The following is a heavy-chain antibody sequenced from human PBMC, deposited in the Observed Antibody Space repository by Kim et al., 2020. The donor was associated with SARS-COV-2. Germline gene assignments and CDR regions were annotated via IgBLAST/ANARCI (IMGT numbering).Heavy chain of an antibody. CDR1: GGSFSGYY. D-gene: IGHD3-10*01. CDR3: AVRGVKKKLDY. V-gene: IGHV4-34*01. CDR2: INHSGST. Sequence: SETLSLTCAVYGGSFSGYYWTWIRQPPGKGLEWIGEINHSGSTNYNPSLKSRVTMSLDTSKNQFSLKLSSVTAADTAVYYCAVRGVKKKLDYWGQGTLVTVSS. J-gene: IGHJ4*02.